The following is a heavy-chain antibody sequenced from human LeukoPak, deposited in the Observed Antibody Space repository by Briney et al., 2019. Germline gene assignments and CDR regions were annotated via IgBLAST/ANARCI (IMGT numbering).Heavy chain of an antibody. J-gene: IGHJ6*02. D-gene: IGHD3-10*01. CDR1: GYTFTGYY. CDR2: INPNSGGT. Sequence: GASVKVSCKASGYTFTGYYMHWVRQAPGQGLEWMGWINPNSGGTNYAQKFQGRVTMTRDTSISTAYMELSRLRSEDTAVYYCARGVRILWFGVGYEDVWGQGTTVTVSS. CDR3: ARGVRILWFGVGYEDV. V-gene: IGHV1-2*02.